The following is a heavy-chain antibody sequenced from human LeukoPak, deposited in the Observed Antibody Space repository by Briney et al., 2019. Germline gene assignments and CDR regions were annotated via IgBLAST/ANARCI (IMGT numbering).Heavy chain of an antibody. CDR1: GFTFSSYA. V-gene: IGHV3-23*01. J-gene: IGHJ4*02. D-gene: IGHD2-2*01. CDR2: ISGSGGST. Sequence: GGSVRLSCAASGFTFSSYAMSWVRQAPGKGLEWVSAISGSGGSTYYADSVKGRFSISRDNSKNTLYLQMNSLRAEDTAVYYCSSTSLAWAGFDYWGQGTLVTVSS. CDR3: SSTSLAWAGFDY.